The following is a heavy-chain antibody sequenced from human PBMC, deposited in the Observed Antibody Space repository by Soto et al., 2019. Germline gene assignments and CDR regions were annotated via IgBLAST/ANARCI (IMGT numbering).Heavy chain of an antibody. CDR2: ISGSGGST. CDR3: AKAGVTAAGSLYYYYYYGMDV. J-gene: IGHJ6*02. CDR1: GFTFSSYA. Sequence: GGSLRLSCAASGFTFSSYAMSWVRQAPGKGLEWVSAISGSGGSTYYADSVKGRFTISRDNSKNTLYLQMNSLRAEDTAVYYCAKAGVTAAGSLYYYYYYGMDVWGQGTTVTVSS. V-gene: IGHV3-23*01. D-gene: IGHD6-13*01.